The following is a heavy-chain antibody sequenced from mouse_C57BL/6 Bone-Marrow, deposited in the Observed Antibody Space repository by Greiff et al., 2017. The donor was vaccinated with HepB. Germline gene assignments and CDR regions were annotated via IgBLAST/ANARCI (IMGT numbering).Heavy chain of an antibody. J-gene: IGHJ1*03. Sequence: DVKLVESGPGLAKPSQTLSLTCSVTGYSITSDYWNWIRKFPGNKLEYMGYISYSGSTYYNPSLKSRISITRDTSKNQYYLQLNSVTTEDTATYYCARGRWLPHWYFDVWGTGTTVTVSS. D-gene: IGHD2-3*01. CDR2: ISYSGST. CDR1: GYSITSDY. CDR3: ARGRWLPHWYFDV. V-gene: IGHV3-8*01.